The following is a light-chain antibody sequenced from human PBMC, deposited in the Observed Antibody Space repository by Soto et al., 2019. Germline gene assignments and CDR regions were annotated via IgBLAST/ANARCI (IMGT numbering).Light chain of an antibody. J-gene: IGKJ3*01. V-gene: IGKV3-15*01. CDR1: QSVSYN. Sequence: EIVMTQSPATLSVSPGERATLSCRASQSVSYNLAWYQQKPGQAPRLLIYAASTRATGIPVRFSASGSGTAFTLTISSLQSEDFAVYYCLQYNNWPRFTFGPGTKVDIK. CDR2: AAS. CDR3: LQYNNWPRFT.